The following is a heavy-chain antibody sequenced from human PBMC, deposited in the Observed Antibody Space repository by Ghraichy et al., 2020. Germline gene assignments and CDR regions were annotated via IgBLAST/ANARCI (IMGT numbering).Heavy chain of an antibody. CDR1: GFTFSRFG. CDR3: VMHGLERRLDH. CDR2: ITQDGSAT. J-gene: IGHJ5*02. V-gene: IGHV3-7*01. D-gene: IGHD1-1*01. Sequence: GGSLRLSCAASGFTFSRFGMSWVRQAPGKGLEWVANITQDGSATNYVDSVKGRFTISRDNTKISLYLQMNRLRADDTAVYYCVMHGLERRLDHWGQGTLGTVSS.